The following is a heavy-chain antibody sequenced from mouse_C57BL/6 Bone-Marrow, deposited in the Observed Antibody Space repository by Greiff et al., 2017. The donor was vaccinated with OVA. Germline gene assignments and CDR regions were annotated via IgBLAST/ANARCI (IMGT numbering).Heavy chain of an antibody. CDR3: ARDELGFDY. J-gene: IGHJ2*01. Sequence: EVKLMESGGGLVQSGRSLRLSCATSGFTFSDFYMEWVRQAPGKGLEWIAASRNKANDYTTEYSASVKGRFIVSRDTSQSILYLQMNALRAEDTAIYYCARDELGFDYWGQGTTLTVSS. CDR1: GFTFSDFY. CDR2: SRNKANDYTT. V-gene: IGHV7-1*01. D-gene: IGHD4-1*01.